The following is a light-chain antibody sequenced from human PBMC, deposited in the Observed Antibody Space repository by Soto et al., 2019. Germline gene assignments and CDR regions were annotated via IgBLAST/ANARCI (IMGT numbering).Light chain of an antibody. CDR2: GSS. Sequence: DIVLTQSPGTLSLSPGERATLSCRVSQRISSSYLAWYQRKPGQAPRLLIYGSSFRATGIPDRFSGSGSGTDFTLTISRLEPEDFAVYYCQQYDSTPPYTFGQGTKLEI. J-gene: IGKJ2*01. CDR3: QQYDSTPPYT. V-gene: IGKV3-20*01. CDR1: QRISSSY.